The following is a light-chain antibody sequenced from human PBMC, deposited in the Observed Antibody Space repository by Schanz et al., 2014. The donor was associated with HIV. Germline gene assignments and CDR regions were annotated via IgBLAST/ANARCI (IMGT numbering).Light chain of an antibody. V-gene: IGLV1-47*01. CDR1: SSNIGSNY. CDR3: SSYTSRGVYV. Sequence: QSVLTQPPSASGTPGQRVTISCSGSSSNIGSNYVYWYQQLPGTAPKLLIYRNNQRPSGVPDRFSGSKSGTSASLAISGLRSEDEADYYCSSYTSRGVYVFRTGTKLTVL. J-gene: IGLJ1*01. CDR2: RNN.